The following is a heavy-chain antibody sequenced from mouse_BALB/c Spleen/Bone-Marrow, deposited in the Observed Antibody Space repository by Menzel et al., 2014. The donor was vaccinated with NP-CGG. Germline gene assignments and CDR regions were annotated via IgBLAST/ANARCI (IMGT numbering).Heavy chain of an antibody. D-gene: IGHD2-3*01. J-gene: IGHJ2*01. Sequence: VQLQQSGAELVKPGASVRSSCTASGFNIQVTYLHWVKQRPDQGLEWVGRIYSANGNAKLAPNLQGKVAIIADPSPNTTYRQHSSLTSEDTTVYDCAVYFYFDYWGQGTTLTVSS. V-gene: IGHV14-3*02. CDR1: GFNIQVTY. CDR2: IYSANGNA. CDR3: AVYFYFDY.